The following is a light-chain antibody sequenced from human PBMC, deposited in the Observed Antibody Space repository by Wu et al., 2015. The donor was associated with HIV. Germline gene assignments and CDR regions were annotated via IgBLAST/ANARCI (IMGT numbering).Light chain of an antibody. Sequence: IQMTQSPSTLSAFVGDRVTITCRASHTVSSWLAWYQQKPGKAPKLLISQASNLESGVPSRFSGSGSGTEFTLTISSLQPEDFASYYCEQYETFSTFGQGTKVEIK. CDR1: HTVSSW. J-gene: IGKJ1*01. V-gene: IGKV1-5*03. CDR3: EQYETFST. CDR2: QAS.